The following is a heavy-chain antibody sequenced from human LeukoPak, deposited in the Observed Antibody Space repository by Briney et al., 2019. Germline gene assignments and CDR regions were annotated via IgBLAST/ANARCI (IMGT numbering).Heavy chain of an antibody. CDR3: ARGSRGARMNV. CDR1: GGSFSGYY. D-gene: IGHD5-12*01. Sequence: PSETLSLTCAVYGGSFSGYYWSWIRQPPGKGLEWIGEISQSGATYYNPSLKSRLTISVDTSKNQLSLKLSSATAADTAVFYCARGSRGARMNVWGQGTTVTVSS. CDR2: ISQSGAT. J-gene: IGHJ6*02. V-gene: IGHV4-34*01.